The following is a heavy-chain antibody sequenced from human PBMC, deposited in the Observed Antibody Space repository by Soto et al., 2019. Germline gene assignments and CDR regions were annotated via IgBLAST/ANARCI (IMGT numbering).Heavy chain of an antibody. Sequence: QVQLVESGGGVVQPGRSLRLSCAASGFTFRGYGMHWVRQAPGKGLEWVAVISYDGSNKYYADSVKGLLTIFRDDSKNRLALQMNSLRVEDMAVYYCARDRSRSSEIGMDVCVQGTTVTVSS. V-gene: IGHV3-30*03. CDR3: ARDRSRSSEIGMDV. CDR2: ISYDGSNK. CDR1: GFTFRGYG. D-gene: IGHD6-6*01. J-gene: IGHJ6*02.